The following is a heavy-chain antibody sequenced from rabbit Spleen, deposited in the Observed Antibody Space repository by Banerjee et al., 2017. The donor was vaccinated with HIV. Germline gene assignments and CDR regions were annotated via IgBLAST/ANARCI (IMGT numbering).Heavy chain of an antibody. CDR2: IDTGSSGFT. V-gene: IGHV1S40*01. Sequence: QSVEESGGDLVKPGGTLTLTCTVSGVSFSGNSYMCWVRQAPGKGLEWIACIDTGSSGFTYFASWAKGRFTISKTSSTTVTLQMTSLTAADTATYFCARDTGSSFSTYGMDLWGQGTLVTVS. J-gene: IGHJ6*01. D-gene: IGHD8-1*01. CDR1: GVSFSGNSY. CDR3: ARDTGSSFSTYGMDL.